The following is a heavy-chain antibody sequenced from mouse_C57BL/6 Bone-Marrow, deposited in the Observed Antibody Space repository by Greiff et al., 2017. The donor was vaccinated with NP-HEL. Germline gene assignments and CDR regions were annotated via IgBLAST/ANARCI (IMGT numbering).Heavy chain of an antibody. V-gene: IGHV1-82*01. J-gene: IGHJ2*01. CDR3: ARRQLRLHNYFDY. D-gene: IGHD3-2*02. CDR2: IYPGDGDT. Sequence: VQLQQSGPELVKPGASVKISCKASGYAFSSSWMNWVKQRPGKGLEWIGRIYPGDGDTNYNGKFKGKATLTADKSSSTAYMQLSSLTSEDSAVYFCARRQLRLHNYFDYWGQGTTLTVSS. CDR1: GYAFSSSW.